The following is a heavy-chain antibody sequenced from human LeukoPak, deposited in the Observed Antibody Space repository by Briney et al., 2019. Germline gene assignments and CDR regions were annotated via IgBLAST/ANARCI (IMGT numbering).Heavy chain of an antibody. V-gene: IGHV4-59*01. D-gene: IGHD5-12*01. J-gene: IGHJ4*02. CDR2: IYYSGST. Sequence: SETLSLTCTVSGGSISSYYWSWIRQPPGKGLEWSGYIYYSGSTIYNPSLKSRVTISVDTSKNQFSLKLSSVTAADTAVYYCARAGIVATSFFDYWGQGTLVTVSS. CDR1: GGSISSYY. CDR3: ARAGIVATSFFDY.